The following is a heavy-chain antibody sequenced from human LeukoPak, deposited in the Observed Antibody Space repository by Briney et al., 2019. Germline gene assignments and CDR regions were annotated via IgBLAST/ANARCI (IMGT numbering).Heavy chain of an antibody. CDR1: GDSVSSNSAA. D-gene: IGHD4-23*01. Sequence: SQTLSLTCAISGDSVSSNSAAWNWIRQSPSRGLEWLGRTYYRSKWYYDYAVSVKSRITINPDTAKNQISLQLNSVTPEDTAVYYCARMTTVVTRAYDYWGQGTLVTVSS. J-gene: IGHJ4*02. CDR2: TYYRSKWYY. CDR3: ARMTTVVTRAYDY. V-gene: IGHV6-1*01.